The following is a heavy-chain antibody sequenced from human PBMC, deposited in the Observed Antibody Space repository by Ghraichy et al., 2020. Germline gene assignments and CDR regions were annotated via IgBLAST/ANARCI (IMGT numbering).Heavy chain of an antibody. J-gene: IGHJ4*02. CDR2: IYDSGTT. D-gene: IGHD2-2*02. CDR3: AIGHTRYFDF. V-gene: IGHV4-59*03. Sequence: LSLTCTVSGGSLSYYYWSWIRQPPGKGLEWIGYIYDSGTTNYNASLKSHVTISVDTSKNQFSLRLSSVTAADTAVYYCAIGHTRYFDFWGQGTLVTVSS. CDR1: GGSLSYYY.